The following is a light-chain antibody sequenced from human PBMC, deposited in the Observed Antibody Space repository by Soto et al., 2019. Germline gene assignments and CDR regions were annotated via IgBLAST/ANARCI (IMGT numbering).Light chain of an antibody. Sequence: EIVLTQSPATLSLSPGERATLSCRASQSVSSYLAWYQQKPGQAPRLLIYDASNRATGIPARFSGSGSGTAFTLTISSLEPEDFAVYYCQQRSNWPPYMYTFGQGTQLEIK. CDR3: QQRSNWPPYMYT. J-gene: IGKJ2*01. V-gene: IGKV3-11*01. CDR1: QSVSSY. CDR2: DAS.